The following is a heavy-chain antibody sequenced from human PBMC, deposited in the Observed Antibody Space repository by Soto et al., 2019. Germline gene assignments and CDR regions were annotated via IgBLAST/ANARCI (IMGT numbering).Heavy chain of an antibody. J-gene: IGHJ6*03. CDR1: GGSISSYY. CDR2: IYYSGST. V-gene: IGHV4-59*08. CDR3: ARAYDFWSGPPDYYMDV. D-gene: IGHD3-3*01. Sequence: SETLSLTCTVSGGSISSYYWSWIRQPPGKGLEWIGYIYYSGSTNYNPSLKSRVTISVDTSKNQFSLKLSSVTAADTAVYYCARAYDFWSGPPDYYMDVWGKGTTVTVSS.